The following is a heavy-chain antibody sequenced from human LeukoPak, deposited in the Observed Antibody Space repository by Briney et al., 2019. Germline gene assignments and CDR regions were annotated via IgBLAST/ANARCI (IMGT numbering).Heavy chain of an antibody. CDR1: GYTFTSYG. J-gene: IGHJ6*02. D-gene: IGHD6-13*01. V-gene: IGHV1-18*01. Sequence: ASVKVSCKASGYTFTSYGISWVRQAPGQGLEWMGWISAYNGDTNYAQKLQGRVTMTTDTSTSTAYMELRSLRSDDTAVYYCALDMAAAGSYYYGMDVWGQGTTVTVSS. CDR2: ISAYNGDT. CDR3: ALDMAAAGSYYYGMDV.